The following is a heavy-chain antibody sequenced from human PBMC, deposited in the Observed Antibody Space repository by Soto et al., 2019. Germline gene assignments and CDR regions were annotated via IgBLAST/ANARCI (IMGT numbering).Heavy chain of an antibody. V-gene: IGHV3-74*01. CDR2: VHSDGTTT. D-gene: IGHD3-10*01. J-gene: IGHJ3*01. Sequence: EVQLVESGGGLVQPGESLRLSCAASGFTFDYYWMHWVRQAPGKGLVWVSRVHSDGTTTTYADSVKGRFTISRDNARNTVSLQMGSLRAEDTAIYYCARGDRGGFDLWGHGTVVNVSS. CDR1: GFTFDYYW. CDR3: ARGDRGGFDL.